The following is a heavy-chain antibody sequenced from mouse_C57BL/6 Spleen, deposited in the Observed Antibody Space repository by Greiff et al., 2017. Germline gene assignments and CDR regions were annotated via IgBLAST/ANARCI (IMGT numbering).Heavy chain of an antibody. CDR3: ATRVNYAMDY. V-gene: IGHV1-69*01. J-gene: IGHJ4*01. CDR2: IDPSDSYT. CDR1: GYTFTSYW. D-gene: IGHD2-1*01. Sequence: VQLQQPGAELVMPGASVKLSCKASGYTFTSYWMHWVKQRPGQGLEWIGEIDPSDSYTNYNQKFKGKSTLTVDKSSSTAYMQLSSLTSEVSAVYYCATRVNYAMDYWGQGTSVTVSS.